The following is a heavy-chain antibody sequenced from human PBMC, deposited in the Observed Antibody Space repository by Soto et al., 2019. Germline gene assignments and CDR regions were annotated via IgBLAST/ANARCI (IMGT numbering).Heavy chain of an antibody. J-gene: IGHJ6*01. V-gene: IGHV3-30*18. D-gene: IGHD2-15*01. CDR1: GFTFSNYG. CDR3: AKVLARVVPLPSSSSGXAF. CDR2: ISYDGSNT. Sequence: GGALRLSCAASGFTFSNYGMLLVRLAPGKGLEWVAVISYDGSNTYYADSVKGRFTISRDNSKNTLYLQMNSLRAEDTAVYYCAKVLARVVPLPSSSSGXAFWGQGSTRTV.